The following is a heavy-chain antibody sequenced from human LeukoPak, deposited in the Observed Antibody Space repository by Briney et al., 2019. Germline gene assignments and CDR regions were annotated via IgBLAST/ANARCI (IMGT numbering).Heavy chain of an antibody. Sequence: ASETLSLTCTVSGGSISSSSYYWGWIRQPPGKGLEWIGSIYYSGSTYYNPSRKSRVTISVDTSRNQFSLKLRSVTAADTAVYYCAKNFWSRSDAFDIWGQGTMVTVSS. CDR1: GGSISSSSYY. CDR3: AKNFWSRSDAFDI. V-gene: IGHV4-39*01. CDR2: IYYSGST. D-gene: IGHD3-3*01. J-gene: IGHJ3*02.